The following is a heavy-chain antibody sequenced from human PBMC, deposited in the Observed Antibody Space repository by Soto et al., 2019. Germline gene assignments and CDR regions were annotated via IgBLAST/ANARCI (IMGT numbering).Heavy chain of an antibody. V-gene: IGHV1-69*01. D-gene: IGHD6-19*01. CDR3: AREGVWSSGWARGGYYGMDV. Sequence: QVQLVQSGAEVKKPGSSVKVSCKASGGTFSSYAISWVRQAPGQGLEWMGGIIPIFGTANYAQNFQGRVTITADDSTSTAYMELSSLRSEDTAVYYCAREGVWSSGWARGGYYGMDVWGQGTTVTVSS. CDR2: IIPIFGTA. CDR1: GGTFSSYA. J-gene: IGHJ6*02.